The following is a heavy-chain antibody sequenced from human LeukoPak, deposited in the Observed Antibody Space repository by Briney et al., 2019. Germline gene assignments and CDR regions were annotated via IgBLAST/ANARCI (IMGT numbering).Heavy chain of an antibody. Sequence: SETLSLTCTVSGGSISSGGYYWSWLRQPPGKGLEWIGYIYHSGSTYYNPSLKSRVSISVDTSNNQFSLRSTSATAADTAMYYCARGRFAELLFDIWGQGTLVTVSS. CDR2: IYHSGST. D-gene: IGHD3-10*01. CDR1: GGSISSGGYY. CDR3: ARGRFAELLFDI. J-gene: IGHJ4*02. V-gene: IGHV4-30-2*01.